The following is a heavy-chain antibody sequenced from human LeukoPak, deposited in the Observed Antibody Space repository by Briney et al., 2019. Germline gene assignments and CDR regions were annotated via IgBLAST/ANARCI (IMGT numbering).Heavy chain of an antibody. D-gene: IGHD3-10*01. Sequence: SETLSLTCTVSGGSISSGGYYWSWIRQHPGKGLEWIGYIYYSGSTYYDPSLKSRVTISVDTSKNQFSLKLSSVTAADTAVYYCARSNYYAIRRDTYYYYMDVWGKGTTVTVSS. CDR2: IYYSGST. J-gene: IGHJ6*03. CDR1: GGSISSGGYY. CDR3: ARSNYYAIRRDTYYYYMDV. V-gene: IGHV4-31*03.